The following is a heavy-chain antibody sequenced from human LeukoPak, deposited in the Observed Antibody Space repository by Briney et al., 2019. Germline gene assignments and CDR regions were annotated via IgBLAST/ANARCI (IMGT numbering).Heavy chain of an antibody. Sequence: ASVKVSCKASGYTFTGYYMHWVRQAPGQGLEWMGRINPNSGGTNYAQKFQGRVTMTRDTSISTAYMELGRLRSDDTAVYYCARVRKAVAGTGGYKYVDYWGQGTLVTVSS. CDR3: ARVRKAVAGTGGYKYVDY. V-gene: IGHV1-2*06. CDR1: GYTFTGYY. CDR2: INPNSGGT. D-gene: IGHD6-19*01. J-gene: IGHJ4*02.